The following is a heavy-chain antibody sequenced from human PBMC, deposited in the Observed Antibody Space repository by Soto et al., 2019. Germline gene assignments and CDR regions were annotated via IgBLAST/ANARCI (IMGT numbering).Heavy chain of an antibody. J-gene: IGHJ4*02. CDR3: ARPDYGSGSYPDY. CDR2: ISYDGSNK. D-gene: IGHD3-10*01. V-gene: IGHV3-30-3*01. CDR1: GFTFSSYA. Sequence: QVQLVESGGGVVQPGRSLRLSCAASGFTFSSYAMQWVRQAPGKGLEWVAVISYDGSNKYYADSVKGRFTISRDNSKNTLYLQMNSLRPEDTAVYYCARPDYGSGSYPDYWGQGTLVTVSS.